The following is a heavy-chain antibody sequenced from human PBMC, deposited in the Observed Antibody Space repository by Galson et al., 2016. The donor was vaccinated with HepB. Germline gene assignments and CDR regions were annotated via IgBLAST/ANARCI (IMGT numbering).Heavy chain of an antibody. CDR1: GYTFTSYD. J-gene: IGHJ4*02. CDR2: INPNSGGT. V-gene: IGHV1-2*02. Sequence: SVKVSCKASGYTFTSYDIYWVRQATGQGLEWMGWINPNSGGTNYAQKFQGRVTMTRDTSISTAYMELSRLRSDDTAVYYCASRALGYSSGWYEYYFDYWGQGTLVTVSS. D-gene: IGHD6-13*01. CDR3: ASRALGYSSGWYEYYFDY.